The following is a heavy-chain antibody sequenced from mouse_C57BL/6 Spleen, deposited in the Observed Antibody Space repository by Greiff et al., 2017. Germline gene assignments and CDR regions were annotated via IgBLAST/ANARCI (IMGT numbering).Heavy chain of an antibody. CDR2: ISSGGSYT. V-gene: IGHV5-6*01. J-gene: IGHJ4*01. CDR3: ARQEDRYAMDY. CDR1: GFTFSSYG. Sequence: EVKLVESGGDLVKPGGSLKLSCAASGFTFSSYGMSWVRQTPDKRLEWVATISSGGSYTYYPDSVKGRFTISRDNAKNTLYLQMSSLKSEDTAMYYCARQEDRYAMDYWGQGTSVTVSS.